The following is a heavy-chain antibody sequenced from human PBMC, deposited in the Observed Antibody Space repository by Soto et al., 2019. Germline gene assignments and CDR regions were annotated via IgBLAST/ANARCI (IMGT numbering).Heavy chain of an antibody. Sequence: QVQLVQSGAEVRRPGSSVRVSCKASGGTFSSSTISWVRQAPGQGLQWVGGITPIFGKATYAQKFQGRVSITADEPTSTAYMELSSLRSEDTAVYYCARDRGAAAGLTIAGRFDPWGQGTLVTVSS. CDR2: ITPIFGKA. D-gene: IGHD6-13*01. CDR1: GGTFSSST. CDR3: ARDRGAAAGLTIAGRFDP. J-gene: IGHJ5*02. V-gene: IGHV1-69*01.